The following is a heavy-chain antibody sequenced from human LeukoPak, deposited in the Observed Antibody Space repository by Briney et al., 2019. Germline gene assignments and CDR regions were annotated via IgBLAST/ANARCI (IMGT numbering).Heavy chain of an antibody. Sequence: SETLSLTCTVSGGSISSYYWSWIRQPPGKGLEWIGYIYYSGSTNYNPSLKSRVTMSVDTSKNQFSLNLTSATAADTAVYYCARVGYTPFFDVWGQGTMVTVSS. CDR1: GGSISSYY. V-gene: IGHV4-59*08. D-gene: IGHD1-1*01. J-gene: IGHJ3*01. CDR2: IYYSGST. CDR3: ARVGYTPFFDV.